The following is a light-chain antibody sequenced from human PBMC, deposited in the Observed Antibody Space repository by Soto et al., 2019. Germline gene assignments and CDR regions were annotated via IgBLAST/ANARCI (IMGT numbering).Light chain of an antibody. Sequence: QSVLTQPPSASGAPGQRVTISCTGSSSNIGAGYDVQWYQQLPGTAPKLLISNNNRRPSGVPDRFSGSKSDTKASLAITGGQAEDEEDDDCRSFDRSRSGWVFGGGTKLTVL. CDR3: RSFDRSRSGWV. CDR1: SSNIGAGYD. V-gene: IGLV1-40*01. J-gene: IGLJ3*02. CDR2: NNN.